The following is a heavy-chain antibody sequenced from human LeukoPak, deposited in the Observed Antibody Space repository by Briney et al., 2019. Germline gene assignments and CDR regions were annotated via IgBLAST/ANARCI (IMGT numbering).Heavy chain of an antibody. Sequence: GGSLRLSCAASGFTFSSYGMHWVRQAPGKGLEWVAVISYDGSNKYYADSVKGRFTISRDSSKNTLYLQMNSLRAEDTAVYYCAKDSGLDYWGQGTLVTVSS. CDR3: AKDSGLDY. CDR1: GFTFSSYG. J-gene: IGHJ4*02. CDR2: ISYDGSNK. V-gene: IGHV3-30*18.